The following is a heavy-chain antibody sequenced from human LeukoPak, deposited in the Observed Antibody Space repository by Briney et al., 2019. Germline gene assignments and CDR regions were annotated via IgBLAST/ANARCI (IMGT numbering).Heavy chain of an antibody. CDR3: ARVMNYAHDY. V-gene: IGHV3-53*01. CDR2: IYGGGTT. J-gene: IGHJ4*02. Sequence: GGSLRLSCAVSGFTVSRNYMSWVRQAPGKGLEWVSVIYGGGTTYYADSVKGRFTISRDNSKNTLYVQMNSLRAEDTAVYYCARVMNYAHDYWGQGTLVTVSS. CDR1: GFTVSRNY. D-gene: IGHD1-7*01.